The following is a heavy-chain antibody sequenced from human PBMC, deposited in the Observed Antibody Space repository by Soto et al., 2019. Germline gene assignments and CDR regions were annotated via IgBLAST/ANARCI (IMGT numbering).Heavy chain of an antibody. CDR1: GGSISSYY. J-gene: IGHJ4*02. V-gene: IGHV4-59*07. CDR3: ARVGSTAQIDS. CDR2: IYYRGST. Sequence: ADTLSLTCTVSGGSISSYYWTWIRQPPGKGLEWIGYIYYRGSTNYNPSLKSRVTISVDTSKNQFSLKLSSVTAADTAVYYCARVGSTAQIDSWGQGTLVTVSS. D-gene: IGHD1-26*01.